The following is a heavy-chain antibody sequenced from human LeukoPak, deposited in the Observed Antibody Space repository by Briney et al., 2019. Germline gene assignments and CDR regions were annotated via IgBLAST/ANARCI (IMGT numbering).Heavy chain of an antibody. V-gene: IGHV3-11*05. CDR2: ITSSSSYT. D-gene: IGHD3-22*01. J-gene: IGHJ4*02. CDR1: GFTFSDYY. CDR3: ARVYSYDSTGYFDYYFDY. Sequence: KPGGSLRLSCAASGFTFSDYYMSWIRQAPGKGLEWVSYITSSSSYTNYADSVEGRFTISRDNAKNSLYLQMNSLRAEDTAVYYCARVYSYDSTGYFDYYFDYWGQGTLVTVSS.